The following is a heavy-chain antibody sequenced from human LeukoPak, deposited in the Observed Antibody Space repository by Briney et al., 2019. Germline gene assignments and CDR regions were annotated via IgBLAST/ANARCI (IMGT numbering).Heavy chain of an antibody. V-gene: IGHV4-59*08. D-gene: IGHD6-13*01. CDR2: IYYSGST. CDR3: AITEDDSSSWFSFDY. Sequence: PSETLSLTCTVSGGSISSYYWSWIRQPPGKGLEWIGYIYYSGSTNYNPSPKRRVTISVDTSKNQFSLKLCSVTAADTAVYYCAITEDDSSSWFSFDYWGQGTLVTVSS. CDR1: GGSISSYY. J-gene: IGHJ4*02.